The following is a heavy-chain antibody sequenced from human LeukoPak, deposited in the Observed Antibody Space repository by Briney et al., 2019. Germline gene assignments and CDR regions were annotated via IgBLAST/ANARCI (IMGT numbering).Heavy chain of an antibody. CDR3: AKEATYYYDSSGYYYIDYFDY. D-gene: IGHD3-22*01. J-gene: IGHJ4*02. V-gene: IGHV3-30*18. Sequence: PGGSLRLSCAASGFTFSSYGMHWVRQAPGKGLEWVAVISYDGSNRYYADSVKGRFTISRDNSKNTLYLQMNSLRAEDTAVYYCAKEATYYYDSSGYYYIDYFDYWGQGTLVTVSS. CDR2: ISYDGSNR. CDR1: GFTFSSYG.